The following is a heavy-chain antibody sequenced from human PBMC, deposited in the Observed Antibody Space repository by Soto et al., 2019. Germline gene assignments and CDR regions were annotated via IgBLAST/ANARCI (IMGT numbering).Heavy chain of an antibody. Sequence: GASVKVSCKASGGTFSSYAISWVRQAPGQGLEWMGGIIPIFGTANYAQKFQGRVTITADKSTSTAYMELSSLGSEDTAVYYCSGSFRYYYYYGMDVWGQGTTVTVSS. CDR1: GGTFSSYA. CDR2: IIPIFGTA. V-gene: IGHV1-69*06. D-gene: IGHD6-13*01. J-gene: IGHJ6*02. CDR3: SGSFRYYYYYGMDV.